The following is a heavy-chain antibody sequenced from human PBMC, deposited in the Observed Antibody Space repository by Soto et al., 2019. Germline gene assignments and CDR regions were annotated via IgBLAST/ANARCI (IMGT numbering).Heavy chain of an antibody. V-gene: IGHV4-39*01. CDR3: ARHGPWSYVL. CDR2: RLDSANT. CDR1: GDSLSGSTYY. J-gene: IGHJ4*02. Sequence: QLQPQESGPGLVKPSETLSLTCTVSGDSLSGSTYYWGWIRQPPGKGLQWVVSRLDSANTYYNPSLKSRVTISVDTSNNQFSLRLNSVTAADTAIYYCARHGPWSYVLWGQGTLVTVSS. D-gene: IGHD2-21*01.